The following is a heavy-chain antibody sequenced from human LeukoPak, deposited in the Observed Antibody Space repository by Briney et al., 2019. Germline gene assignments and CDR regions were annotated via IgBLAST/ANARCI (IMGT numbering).Heavy chain of an antibody. CDR1: GGSFSGYY. CDR3: ARGQYCSSPSCYLVYNWFDP. D-gene: IGHD2-2*01. CDR2: INHSGSI. V-gene: IGHV4-34*01. Sequence: SETLSLTCAVYGGSFSGYYWSWIRQPPGKGLEWIGEINHSGSINYNPSLKSRVTISVDTSKNQFSLKLSSVTAADTAVYYCARGQYCSSPSCYLVYNWFDPWGQGTLVTVS. J-gene: IGHJ5*02.